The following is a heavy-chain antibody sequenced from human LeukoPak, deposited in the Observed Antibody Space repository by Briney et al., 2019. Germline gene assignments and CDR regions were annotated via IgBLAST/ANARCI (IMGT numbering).Heavy chain of an antibody. Sequence: ASVKVSCKASGYTFTSYGISWVRQAPGQGLEWMGWISAYNGNTNYAQKLQGRVTLTTDTSTSTAYMELRSLRSDDTAVYYCARDPSKVVASDAFDIWGQGTMVTVSS. CDR3: ARDPSKVVASDAFDI. V-gene: IGHV1-18*01. D-gene: IGHD3-22*01. CDR1: GYTFTSYG. J-gene: IGHJ3*02. CDR2: ISAYNGNT.